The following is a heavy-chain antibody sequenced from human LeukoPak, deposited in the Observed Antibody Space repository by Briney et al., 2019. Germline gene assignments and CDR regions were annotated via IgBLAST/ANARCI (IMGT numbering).Heavy chain of an antibody. J-gene: IGHJ4*02. CDR2: IYYSGST. D-gene: IGHD3-16*01. Sequence: AETLSLTCTVSGDSISRYYWSWLRQPPGKGREWIGYIYYSGSTNYNPSLKSRVTISVDTSKNQFSLKLSSVTAADTAVYYCARQGYYYFDYWGQGTLVTVSS. V-gene: IGHV4-59*08. CDR1: GDSISRYY. CDR3: ARQGYYYFDY.